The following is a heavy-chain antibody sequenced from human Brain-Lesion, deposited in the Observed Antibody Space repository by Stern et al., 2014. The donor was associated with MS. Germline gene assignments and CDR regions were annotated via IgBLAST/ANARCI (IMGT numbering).Heavy chain of an antibody. CDR1: GYTLTELS. V-gene: IGHV1-24*01. J-gene: IGHJ6*02. D-gene: IGHD6-13*01. CDR3: ATGDFRQQLVPGPYYFYGMDV. CDR2: FDPADGGT. Sequence: QVQLVESGAEVKKPGASVKVSCKVSGYTLTELSMHWVRQAPGKGLEWMGRFDPADGGTIYTQKFQGRVTITEDTSTDTAYMELSSLRSEDTAVYYCATGDFRQQLVPGPYYFYGMDVWGQGTTVTVSS.